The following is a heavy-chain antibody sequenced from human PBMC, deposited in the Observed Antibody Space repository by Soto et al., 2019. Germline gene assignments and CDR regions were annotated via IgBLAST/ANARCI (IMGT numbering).Heavy chain of an antibody. J-gene: IGHJ6*02. Sequence: ASVKVSCTASGYTFTSYGISWVRQAPGQGLEWMGWISAYNGNTNYAQKLQGRVTMTTDTSTSTAYMELRSLRSDDTAVYYCARPFRYCGGDCYSYYGMDVWGQGTTVTVSS. D-gene: IGHD2-21*02. CDR3: ARPFRYCGGDCYSYYGMDV. V-gene: IGHV1-18*04. CDR1: GYTFTSYG. CDR2: ISAYNGNT.